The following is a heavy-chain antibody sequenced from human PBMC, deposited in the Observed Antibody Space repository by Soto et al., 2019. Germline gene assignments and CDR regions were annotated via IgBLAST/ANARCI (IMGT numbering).Heavy chain of an antibody. CDR3: ARDGITIFGVVIISWFDP. V-gene: IGHV1-18*01. J-gene: IGHJ5*02. CDR2: ISAYNGNT. CDR1: GYTFTSYG. Sequence: ASVKVSCKASGYTFTSYGISWVRQAPGQGLEWMGWISAYNGNTNYAQKLQGRVTMTTDTSTSTAYMELRSLRSDDTAVYYCARDGITIFGVVIISWFDPWGQGTPVTVSS. D-gene: IGHD3-3*01.